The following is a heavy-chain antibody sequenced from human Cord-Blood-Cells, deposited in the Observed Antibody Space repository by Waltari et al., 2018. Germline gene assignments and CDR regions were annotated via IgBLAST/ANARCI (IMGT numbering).Heavy chain of an antibody. Sequence: QVQLVESGGGVVQPGRSLRLSCAASGFTFSSYGMHWVRQAPGKGLEWVAVNSYDGSNKYYADSGKGRFTISRDNSKNTLYLRMNSLRAEDTAGYYCAKDMMGRRYEGSAFDIWGQGTMVTVSS. D-gene: IGHD3-10*01. CDR2: NSYDGSNK. CDR1: GFTFSSYG. V-gene: IGHV3-30*18. CDR3: AKDMMGRRYEGSAFDI. J-gene: IGHJ3*02.